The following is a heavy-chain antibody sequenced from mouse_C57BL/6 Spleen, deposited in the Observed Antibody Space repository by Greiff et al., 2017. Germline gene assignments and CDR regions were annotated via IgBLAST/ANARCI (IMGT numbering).Heavy chain of an antibody. CDR2: NNPNSGTT. Sequence: VQLQQSGPELVKPGASVTISCKASGYSFTDYNMNWVKQSTGKSLAWIGVNNPNSGTTSYNQKFRGKATMTVDQASSTAYMPLNSLTSEDSAVYYCASSNLAYWSQETLVTATA. CDR1: GYSFTDYN. J-gene: IGHJ3*01. V-gene: IGHV1-39*01. D-gene: IGHD2-5*01. CDR3: ASSNLAY.